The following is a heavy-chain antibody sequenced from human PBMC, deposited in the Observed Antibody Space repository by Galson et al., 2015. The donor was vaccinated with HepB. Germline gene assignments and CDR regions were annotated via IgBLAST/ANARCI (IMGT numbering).Heavy chain of an antibody. J-gene: IGHJ6*02. Sequence: PALVKPTQTLTLTCSFSGFSLNTIGEGVAWIRQPPGKALEWLALIYWNDEKRYSPSLRSRLTITKDTSKNHVLLTVTNMEPVDTGTYYCAHRDLRYIAWIHSYYGMDVWGQGTTVTVSS. V-gene: IGHV2-5*01. CDR1: GFSLNTIGEG. D-gene: IGHD3-9*01. CDR3: AHRDLRYIAWIHSYYGMDV. CDR2: IYWNDEK.